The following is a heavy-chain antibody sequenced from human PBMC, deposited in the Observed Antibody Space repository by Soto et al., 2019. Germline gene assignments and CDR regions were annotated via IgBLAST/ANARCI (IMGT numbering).Heavy chain of an antibody. CDR2: VNDRGGST. CDR1: GFTFWNFA. D-gene: IGHD3-16*01. V-gene: IGHV3-23*01. J-gene: IGHJ6*02. CDR3: ARWGSGTNFYYHDAMDV. Sequence: EVQLLESGGGLVQPGGSLRLSCSTSGFTFWNFAMAWVRQGPGKGLEWVSTVNDRGGSTYYADSVKGRFTISRDGSENTLHLEMRSLRTDDTAIYYCARWGSGTNFYYHDAMDVWGQGTTVTVSS.